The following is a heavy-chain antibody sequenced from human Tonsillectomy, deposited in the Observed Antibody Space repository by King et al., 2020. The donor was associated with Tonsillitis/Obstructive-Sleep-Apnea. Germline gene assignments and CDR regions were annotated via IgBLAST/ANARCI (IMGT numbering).Heavy chain of an antibody. V-gene: IGHV3-21*01. CDR2: ISSSSSYI. J-gene: IGHJ4*02. CDR1: GFTFSTYS. Sequence: VQLVESGGGLVKPGGSLRLSCAASGFTFSTYSMNWVRQAPGKGLEWVSFISSSSSYIYYADSVKGRFTISRDNAENSLYLQINSLRAEDTAVYFCARAPLGYCGGGTCYAIDYWGQGTLVTVSS. D-gene: IGHD2-15*01. CDR3: ARAPLGYCGGGTCYAIDY.